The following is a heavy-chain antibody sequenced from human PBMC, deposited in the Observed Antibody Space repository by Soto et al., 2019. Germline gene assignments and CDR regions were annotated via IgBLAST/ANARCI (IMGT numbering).Heavy chain of an antibody. CDR3: ARLGIQLWSNWFDP. J-gene: IGHJ5*02. V-gene: IGHV4-39*01. Sequence: QLQLQESGPGLVKPSETLSLTCTVYGGSISSSSSYWGWIRQPPGKGLEWIGSIYYSGSTYYNPSLKSRVTISVDTSKNQFSLKLSAVTAADTAVYYCARLGIQLWSNWFDPWGQGTLVTVSS. CDR1: GGSISSSSSY. CDR2: IYYSGST. D-gene: IGHD5-18*01.